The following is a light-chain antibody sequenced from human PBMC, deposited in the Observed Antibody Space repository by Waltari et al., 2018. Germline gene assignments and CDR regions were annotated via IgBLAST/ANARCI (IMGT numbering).Light chain of an antibody. CDR3: QQLNSFPYT. V-gene: IGKV1-9*01. CDR1: QGISSF. J-gene: IGKJ2*01. CDR2: AAY. Sequence: DIQVTQSPSFLSASVGDRVTITCRASQGISSFLAWYQQKPGKAPKLLIFAAYTLQSGVPSRFSGSGSGTEVTLTISSLQPEDFATYYCQQLNSFPYTFGQGTKLEIK.